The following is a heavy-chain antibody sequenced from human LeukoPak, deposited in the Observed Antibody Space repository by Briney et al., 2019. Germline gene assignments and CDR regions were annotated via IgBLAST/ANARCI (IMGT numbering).Heavy chain of an antibody. V-gene: IGHV1-69*05. Sequence: ASVKASCKASGGTFSSYAISWVRQAPGQGLEWMGMIIPIFGTANYAQKFQGRVTITTDESTSTAYMELSSLRSEDTAVYYCESDRTRYGSGSSPDYWGQGTLVTVSS. CDR2: IIPIFGTA. CDR3: ESDRTRYGSGSSPDY. J-gene: IGHJ4*02. D-gene: IGHD3-10*01. CDR1: GGTFSSYA.